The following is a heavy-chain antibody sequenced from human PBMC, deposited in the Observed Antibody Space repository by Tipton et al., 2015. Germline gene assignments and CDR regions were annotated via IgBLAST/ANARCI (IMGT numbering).Heavy chain of an antibody. V-gene: IGHV3-23*01. CDR1: GFTFSSYA. Sequence: SLRLSCVVSGFTFSSYAMSWVRQAPGKGLEWVSSISDSGGNTYYGDSVKGRFTISRDNTKNTVYRQMNSLRADATAVYYCAKWYGGYGTYDFDSWSQGTLVIVSS. CDR2: ISDSGGNT. J-gene: IGHJ4*02. D-gene: IGHD4-17*01. CDR3: AKWYGGYGTYDFDS.